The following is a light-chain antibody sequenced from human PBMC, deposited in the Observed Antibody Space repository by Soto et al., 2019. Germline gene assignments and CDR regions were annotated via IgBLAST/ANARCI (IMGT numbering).Light chain of an antibody. CDR1: SSDVGGYNY. CDR2: GVT. Sequence: QSALTQPASVSGSPGQSITISCTGTSSDVGGYNYVSWYQQHPGKAPKLMIYGVTNRPSGVSNPFSGSKSGNTASLTISGLQAEDEADYYCSSYTSSTTLSVVFGGGTKLTVL. J-gene: IGLJ2*01. CDR3: SSYTSSTTLSVV. V-gene: IGLV2-14*01.